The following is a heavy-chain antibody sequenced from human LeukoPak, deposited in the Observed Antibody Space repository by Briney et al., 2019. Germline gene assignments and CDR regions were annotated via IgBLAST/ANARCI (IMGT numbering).Heavy chain of an antibody. V-gene: IGHV1-69*05. CDR1: GGTFSSYA. CDR3: ARVRAYGGNPDAFDI. CDR2: IIPIFGTA. Sequence: SVKVSCKASGGTFSSYAISWVRQAPGQGLEWMGGIIPIFGTANYAQKFQGRVTITTDESTSTAYMELSSLRSEDTAVYYCARVRAYGGNPDAFDIWGQGTMVTVSS. D-gene: IGHD4-23*01. J-gene: IGHJ3*02.